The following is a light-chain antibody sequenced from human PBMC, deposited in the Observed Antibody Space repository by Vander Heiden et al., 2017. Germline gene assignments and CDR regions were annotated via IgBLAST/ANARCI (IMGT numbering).Light chain of an antibody. CDR1: QTINNY. V-gene: IGKV1-39*01. Sequence: DIQMTQFPSSLSASVGDRVTIACQASQTINNYLNWYQQKPGKAPTLLIYAASSLQSEVPSRFSSSGSGTDFSLTISSLQREDFATYYCQQSYSMPYTFGQGTKLEIK. CDR2: AAS. CDR3: QQSYSMPYT. J-gene: IGKJ2*01.